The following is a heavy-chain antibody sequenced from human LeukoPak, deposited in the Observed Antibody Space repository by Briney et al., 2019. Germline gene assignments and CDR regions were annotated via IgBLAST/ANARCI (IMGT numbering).Heavy chain of an antibody. CDR3: ARLNLIGSSPVHHFDY. V-gene: IGHV4-59*08. CDR1: GGSISGYY. D-gene: IGHD6-13*01. J-gene: IGHJ4*02. CDR2: IHYSGST. Sequence: SETLSLTCTVSGGSISGYYWSWIRQPPGKGLEYIAYIHYSGSTDYNPSLKSRVTISVDTSKNQFSLKMSSVTAADTAAYYCARLNLIGSSPVHHFDYWGQGILVTVSS.